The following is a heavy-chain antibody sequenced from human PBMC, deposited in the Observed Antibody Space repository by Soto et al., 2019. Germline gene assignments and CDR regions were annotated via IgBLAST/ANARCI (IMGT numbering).Heavy chain of an antibody. Sequence: SETLALTCTVSGGSISSGGYYWSWIRQHPGKGLEWIGYIYYSGSTYYNPSLKSRVTISVDTSKNQFSLKLSSVTAADTAVYYCARGGHIAAAGYWYFDLWGRGTLVTVSS. V-gene: IGHV4-31*03. J-gene: IGHJ2*01. CDR1: GGSISSGGYY. CDR3: ARGGHIAAAGYWYFDL. CDR2: IYYSGST. D-gene: IGHD6-13*01.